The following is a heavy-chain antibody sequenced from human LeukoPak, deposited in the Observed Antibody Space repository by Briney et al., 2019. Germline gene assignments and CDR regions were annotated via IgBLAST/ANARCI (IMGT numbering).Heavy chain of an antibody. D-gene: IGHD1-26*01. CDR3: ARARGITPPRFDY. CDR1: GGSISSYY. J-gene: IGHJ4*02. Sequence: SETLSLTCTVSGGSISSYYWSWVRQPPGKGLEWIGYIYYSGSTNYNPSLKSRVTISVDTSKNQFSLKLSSVTAADTAVYYCARARGITPPRFDYWGQGTLVTVSS. V-gene: IGHV4-59*01. CDR2: IYYSGST.